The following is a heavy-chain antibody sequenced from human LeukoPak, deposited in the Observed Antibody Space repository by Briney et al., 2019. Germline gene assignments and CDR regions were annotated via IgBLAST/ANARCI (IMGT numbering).Heavy chain of an antibody. CDR1: GFNFSDYW. Sequence: GGSLRLSCTASGFNFSDYWMTWVRQAPGKGPEWVADIKQDGSQRYYVDSVRGRFTISRDNAKNSLFLQMNGLKAEDTAVYYCARRGGSSSRRSPIDYWGQGTLVTVSS. J-gene: IGHJ4*02. CDR3: ARRGGSSSRRSPIDY. V-gene: IGHV3-7*01. CDR2: IKQDGSQR. D-gene: IGHD6-6*01.